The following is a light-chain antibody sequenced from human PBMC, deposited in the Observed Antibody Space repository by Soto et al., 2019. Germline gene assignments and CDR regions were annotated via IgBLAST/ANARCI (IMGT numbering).Light chain of an antibody. Sequence: EVVLTQSPATLSLSPGERATLSCRASQSVTTYLAWYRQNPGQAPRLLIYDASKRATGIPARFSGSGSGTDFTLTISSLEPEDFAVYYWQQRSNWPGTFGGGTKVEIK. CDR2: DAS. CDR1: QSVTTY. V-gene: IGKV3-11*01. CDR3: QQRSNWPGT. J-gene: IGKJ4*01.